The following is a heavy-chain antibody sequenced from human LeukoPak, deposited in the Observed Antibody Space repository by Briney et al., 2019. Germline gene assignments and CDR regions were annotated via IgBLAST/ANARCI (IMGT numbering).Heavy chain of an antibody. V-gene: IGHV3-7*01. D-gene: IGHD3-10*01. J-gene: IGHJ5*02. CDR3: ARTGGSGSYYLEENWFDP. CDR1: GFTFSSYW. Sequence: GGSLRLSCAASGFTFSSYWMSCVRQAPGKGREWVANIKQDGSEKYYVDSVKGRFTISRDNAKNSLYLQMNSLRAEDTAVYYCARTGGSGSYYLEENWFDPWGQGTLVTVPS. CDR2: IKQDGSEK.